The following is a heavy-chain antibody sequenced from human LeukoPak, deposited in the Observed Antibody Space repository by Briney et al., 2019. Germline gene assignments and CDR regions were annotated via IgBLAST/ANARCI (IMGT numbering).Heavy chain of an antibody. J-gene: IGHJ4*02. CDR1: GFTFDDYA. Sequence: GGSLRLSCAASGFTFDDYAMHWVRQGPGEGLEWASGISWNSGSIGYADSVKGRFTISRDNAKNSLYLQMNSLRAEDTAVYYCARAYGEEENYWGQGTLVTVSS. D-gene: IGHD4-17*01. CDR2: ISWNSGSI. CDR3: ARAYGEEENY. V-gene: IGHV3-9*01.